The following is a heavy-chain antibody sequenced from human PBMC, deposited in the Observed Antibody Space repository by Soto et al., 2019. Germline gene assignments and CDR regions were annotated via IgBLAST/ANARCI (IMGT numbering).Heavy chain of an antibody. Sequence: QVQLVESGGGVVQPGRSLKLSCAASGFTFSSYAMHWVRQAPGKGLEWVAVISYDGSNKYYADSVKGRFTISRDNYKKPMYLRTNSLSGEDTAVYYCARVYSCSWFHYYYYYGMDVWGQGTTVTVSS. D-gene: IGHD6-13*01. J-gene: IGHJ6*02. V-gene: IGHV3-30-3*01. CDR3: ARVYSCSWFHYYYYYGMDV. CDR2: ISYDGSNK. CDR1: GFTFSSYA.